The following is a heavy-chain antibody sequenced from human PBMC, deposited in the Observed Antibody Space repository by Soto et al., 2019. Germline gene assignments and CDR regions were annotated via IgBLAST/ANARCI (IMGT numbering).Heavy chain of an antibody. J-gene: IGHJ6*02. V-gene: IGHV3-33*01. CDR2: IWYDGSNK. CDR1: GFTFSSYG. Sequence: GGSLRLSCAASGFTFSSYGMHWVRQAPGKGLEWVAVIWYDGSNKYYADSVKGRFTISRDNSKNTLYLQMNSLRAEDTAVYYCAREKYYYGSGSSYYYYYYYGMDVWGQGTTVTVSS. CDR3: AREKYYYGSGSSYYYYYYYGMDV. D-gene: IGHD3-10*01.